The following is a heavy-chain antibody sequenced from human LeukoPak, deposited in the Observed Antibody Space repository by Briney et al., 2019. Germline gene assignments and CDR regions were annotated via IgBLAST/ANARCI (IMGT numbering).Heavy chain of an antibody. CDR2: ISYDGSNK. J-gene: IGHJ4*02. CDR1: GFTFSSYA. Sequence: GGSLRLSCAASGFTFSSYAMHWVRQAPGKGLEWVAVISYDGSNKYYADSVKGRFTISRDNSKSTLYLQMNSLRAEDTAVYYCARVPSPTGVDYWGQGTLVTVSS. CDR3: ARVPSPTGVDY. D-gene: IGHD4-17*01. V-gene: IGHV3-30-3*01.